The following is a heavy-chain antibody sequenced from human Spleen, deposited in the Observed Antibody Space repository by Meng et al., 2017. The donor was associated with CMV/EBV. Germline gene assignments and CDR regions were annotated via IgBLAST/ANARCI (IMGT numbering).Heavy chain of an antibody. CDR2: IYYSGST. D-gene: IGHD6-19*01. J-gene: IGHJ4*02. CDR1: GGSISSGGYY. CDR3: ARVSSGWDYFDY. Sequence: QLQLQESGSGLVKPSQTLSLTCAVSGGSISSGGYYWTWIRQHPGKGLEWFGHIYYSGSTFYNPSLKRRVIISIDTSKNQFSLNLRSVTAADTAVYYCARVSSGWDYFDYWGQGTLVTVSS. V-gene: IGHV4-31*11.